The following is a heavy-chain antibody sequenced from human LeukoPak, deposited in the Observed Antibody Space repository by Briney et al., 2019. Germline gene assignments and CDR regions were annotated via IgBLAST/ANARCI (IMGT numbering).Heavy chain of an antibody. D-gene: IGHD6-19*01. V-gene: IGHV3-48*04. Sequence: PGGSLRLSCAASGFTFSTYTMNWVRQAPGKGLEWVSYISSSGSTIYYADSVKGRFTISRDNAKNSLYLQMNSLRAEDTAVYYCARDLPLYSSGWYLGAFDIWGQGTMVTVSS. CDR1: GFTFSTYT. CDR3: ARDLPLYSSGWYLGAFDI. CDR2: ISSSGSTI. J-gene: IGHJ3*02.